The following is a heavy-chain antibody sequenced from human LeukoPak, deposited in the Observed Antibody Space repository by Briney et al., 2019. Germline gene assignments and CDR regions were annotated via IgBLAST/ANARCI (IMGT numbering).Heavy chain of an antibody. V-gene: IGHV3-21*04. CDR3: ASGYYYDSSGYYYFDY. D-gene: IGHD3-22*01. Sequence: GGSLRLSCAASGFTFSTYSTNWVRQAPGKGLEWVSSIASSSNIYYADSVKGRFTISRDNAKNSLYLQMNSLRSEDTAVYYCASGYYYDSSGYYYFDYWGQGTLVTVSS. J-gene: IGHJ4*02. CDR2: IASSSNI. CDR1: GFTFSTYS.